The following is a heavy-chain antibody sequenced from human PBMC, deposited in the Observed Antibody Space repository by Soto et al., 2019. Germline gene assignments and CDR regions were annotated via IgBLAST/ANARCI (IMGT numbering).Heavy chain of an antibody. CDR2: VYYSGAT. J-gene: IGHJ4*02. D-gene: IGHD3-10*01. CDR3: VSGWAFDS. V-gene: IGHV4-59*01. Sequence: SETLSLTCTVSGGSISDFYWSWVRQPPGKGLEWIAYVYYSGATNYNPSLKSRVTMSVDTSKKQFSLRLSSVTAADTAVYYCVSGWAFDSWGQGSLVTVSS. CDR1: GGSISDFY.